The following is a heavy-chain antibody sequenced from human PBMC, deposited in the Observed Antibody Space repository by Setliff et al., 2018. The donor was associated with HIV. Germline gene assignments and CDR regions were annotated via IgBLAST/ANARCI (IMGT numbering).Heavy chain of an antibody. CDR2: IYYSGNT. D-gene: IGHD2-2*02. CDR3: ARHTNAALQFSPWGVMDV. V-gene: IGHV4-39*01. J-gene: IGHJ6*03. CDR1: DGSISISSYY. Sequence: SEPLSLPCTVSDGSISISSYYWGWIRQPTGKGLEWIGSIYYSGNTYDNPSLKSRVTIYVDKSKNQFSLKLRSVTDADTSVYYCARHTNAALQFSPWGVMDVWGKGTTVTVSS.